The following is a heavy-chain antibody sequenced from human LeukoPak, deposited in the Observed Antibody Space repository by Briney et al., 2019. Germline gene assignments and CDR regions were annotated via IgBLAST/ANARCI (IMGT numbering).Heavy chain of an antibody. CDR1: GFTFSSYS. CDR3: VKEETYRSAYYPLDV. J-gene: IGHJ6*02. CDR2: ISSSSSYI. V-gene: IGHV3-21*01. D-gene: IGHD3-22*01. Sequence: GGSLRLSCATSGFTFSSYSMNWVRQAPGKGLEWVSPISSSSSYIYYADSVKGRFTISRDNSKNTLYLQMNSLRAEDAAVYYCVKEETYRSAYYPLDVWGQGTTVTVSS.